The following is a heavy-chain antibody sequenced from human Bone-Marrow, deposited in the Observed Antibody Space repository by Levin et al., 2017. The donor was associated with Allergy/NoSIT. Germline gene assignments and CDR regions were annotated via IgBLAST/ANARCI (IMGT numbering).Heavy chain of an antibody. CDR2: ISWDASTT. CDR3: AKDLSPRIAVTGNIEY. D-gene: IGHD6-19*01. Sequence: GESLKISCAASGFTFNDYTMHWVRQAPQRGLEWVSLISWDASTTYYADSVRGRFTISRDNSKNALYLQMNSLTTEDTALYYCAKDLSPRIAVTGNIEYWGQGTLVTFSS. J-gene: IGHJ4*02. V-gene: IGHV3-43*01. CDR1: GFTFNDYT.